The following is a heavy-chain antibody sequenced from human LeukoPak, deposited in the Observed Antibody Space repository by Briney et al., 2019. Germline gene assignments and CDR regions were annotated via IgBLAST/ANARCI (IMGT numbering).Heavy chain of an antibody. CDR2: IYSGGST. V-gene: IGHV3-66*01. Sequence: QAGGSLRLSCAASGFTVSSNYMSWVRQAPGKGLEWVSVIYSGGSTYYADSVKGRFTISRDNSKNTLYLQMNSLRAEDTAVYYCARDSMVRGVFDYWGQGTLVTVSS. CDR1: GFTVSSNY. CDR3: ARDSMVRGVFDY. J-gene: IGHJ4*02. D-gene: IGHD3-10*01.